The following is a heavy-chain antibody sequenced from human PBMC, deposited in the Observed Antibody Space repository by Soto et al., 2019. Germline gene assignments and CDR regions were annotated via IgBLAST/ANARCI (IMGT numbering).Heavy chain of an antibody. J-gene: IGHJ6*02. CDR3: AREVMYSSGWYAPGLDV. D-gene: IGHD6-19*01. CDR2: INPNSGGT. V-gene: IGHV1-2*04. CDR1: GYTFTGYY. Sequence: ASVKVSCKASGYTFTGYYMHWVRQAPGQGLEWMGWINPNSGGTNYAQKFQGWVTMTRDTSISTAYMELSRLRSDDTAVYYCAREVMYSSGWYAPGLDVWGQGTTVTVSS.